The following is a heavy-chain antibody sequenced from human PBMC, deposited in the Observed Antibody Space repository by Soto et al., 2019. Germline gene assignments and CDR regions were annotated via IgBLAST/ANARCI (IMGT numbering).Heavy chain of an antibody. CDR3: AREIPTIGPHFDY. J-gene: IGHJ4*02. V-gene: IGHV3-23*01. D-gene: IGHD1-1*01. Sequence: GGSLRISCAASEFTFRNYPITWVRQTPGEGLDWVATISGDGSQRYYADSVKGRFTISRDNSKNTLHLQMNSLRVEDTAIYYCAREIPTIGPHFDYWGQGTLVTVSS. CDR1: EFTFRNYP. CDR2: ISGDGSQR.